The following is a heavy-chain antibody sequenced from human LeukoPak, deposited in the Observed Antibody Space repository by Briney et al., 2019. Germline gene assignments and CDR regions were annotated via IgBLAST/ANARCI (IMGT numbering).Heavy chain of an antibody. CDR3: ARVPTVTFFDY. CDR2: INHSGST. D-gene: IGHD4-17*01. Sequence: SETLSLTCAVYGGSFSGYYWSWIRQPPGKGLEWIGEINHSGSTNYNPSLKSRVTISVDTSKNQFSLNLNSVTAADTAVYYCARVPTVTFFDYWGQGTLVTVSS. J-gene: IGHJ4*02. CDR1: GGSFSGYY. V-gene: IGHV4-34*01.